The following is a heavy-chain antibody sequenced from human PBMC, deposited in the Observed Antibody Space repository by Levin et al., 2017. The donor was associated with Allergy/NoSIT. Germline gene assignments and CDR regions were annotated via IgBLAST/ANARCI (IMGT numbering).Heavy chain of an antibody. Sequence: GESLKISCAASGFTFSSYAMSWVRQAPGKGLEWVSAISGSGGSTYYADSVKGRFTISRDNSKNTLYLQRNSLKAEDTAVYYCAKQYYYGSGSNYPPDYWGQGTLVTVSS. J-gene: IGHJ4*02. D-gene: IGHD3-10*01. V-gene: IGHV3-23*01. CDR2: ISGSGGST. CDR3: AKQYYYGSGSNYPPDY. CDR1: GFTFSSYA.